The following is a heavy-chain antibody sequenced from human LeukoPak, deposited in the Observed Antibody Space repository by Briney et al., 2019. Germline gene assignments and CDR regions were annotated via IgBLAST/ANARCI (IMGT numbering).Heavy chain of an antibody. D-gene: IGHD5-18*01. CDR1: GFTFDDYA. CDR2: ISWNSGSI. CDR3: ARSPLFSDTNFDY. Sequence: GGSLRLSCAASGFTFDDYAMHWVRHAPGKGLEWVSGISWNSGSIGYADSVKGRFTISRDNAKNSLYLQMNSLRAEDTALYYCARSPLFSDTNFDYWGQGTLVTVSS. J-gene: IGHJ4*02. V-gene: IGHV3-9*01.